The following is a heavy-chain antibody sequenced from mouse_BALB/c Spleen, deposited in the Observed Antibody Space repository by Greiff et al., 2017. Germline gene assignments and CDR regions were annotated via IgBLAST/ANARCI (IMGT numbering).Heavy chain of an antibody. CDR1: GITFSDYY. V-gene: IGHV5-4*02. CDR3: AREGYYGSRD. CDR2: ISDGGSYT. Sequence: EVHLVESGGGLVKPGGSLKLSCAASGITFSDYYMYWVRQTPEKRLEWVATISDGGSYTYYPDSVKGRFTISRDNAKNNLYLQMSSLKSEDTAMYYCAREGYYGSRDWGQGTLVTVSA. D-gene: IGHD1-1*01. J-gene: IGHJ3*01.